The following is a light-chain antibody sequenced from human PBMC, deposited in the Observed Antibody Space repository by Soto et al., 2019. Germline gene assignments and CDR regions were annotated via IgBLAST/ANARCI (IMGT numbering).Light chain of an antibody. CDR2: YAS. CDR1: QSVDSY. V-gene: IGKV3-11*01. J-gene: IGKJ5*01. Sequence: KVLTQSPATLSLSPGERATLSCRSSQSVDSYLVWYQQKRGQAPRLLNYYASNRATGIPARFSRSGSGTDFTLTISILESENSAVYYGQNRSNASIFGHATRLEIK. CDR3: QNRSNASI.